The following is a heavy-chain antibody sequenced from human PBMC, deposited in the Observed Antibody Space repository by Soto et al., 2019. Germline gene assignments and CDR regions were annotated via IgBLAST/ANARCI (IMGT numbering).Heavy chain of an antibody. Sequence: QVQLVQSGAEVKKPGASVKVSCKASGYTFTSYGISWVRQAPGQGLEWMGWISAYNGNTNYAQKLQGRVTMTTDTSTSTAYMELRSLRSDDTAVYYCARESEAYCSSTSSYERDYWGQGTLVTVSS. CDR2: ISAYNGNT. J-gene: IGHJ4*02. CDR1: GYTFTSYG. D-gene: IGHD2-2*01. CDR3: ARESEAYCSSTSSYERDY. V-gene: IGHV1-18*01.